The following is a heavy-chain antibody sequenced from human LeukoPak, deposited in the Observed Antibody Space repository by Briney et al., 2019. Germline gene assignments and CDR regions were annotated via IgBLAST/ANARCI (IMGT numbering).Heavy chain of an antibody. D-gene: IGHD3-9*01. CDR3: AKDGNYDILTGYFKRGGVFDY. J-gene: IGHJ4*02. V-gene: IGHV3-30*18. CDR2: ISYDGSNK. Sequence: GGSLRLSCAASGFTFSSYGMHWVRQAPGKGLEWVAVISYDGSNKYYADSVKGRFTISRDNSKNTLYLQMNSLRAEDTAVYYCAKDGNYDILTGYFKRGGVFDYWGQGTLVTVSS. CDR1: GFTFSSYG.